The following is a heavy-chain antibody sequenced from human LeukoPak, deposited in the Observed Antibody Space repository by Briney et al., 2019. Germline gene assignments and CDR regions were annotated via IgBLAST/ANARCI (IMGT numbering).Heavy chain of an antibody. CDR2: IYYSGST. V-gene: IGHV4-39*01. CDR3: ARRDIAARLNWFDP. J-gene: IGHJ5*02. Sequence: PSETLSLTCTVSGGSISSSRYYWGWIRQPPGKGLEWIGNIYYSGSTYYNPSLKSRVTISLDTSKNQFSLKLSSVTAADTAVYYCARRDIAARLNWFDPWGQGTLVTVFS. D-gene: IGHD6-6*01. CDR1: GGSISSSRYY.